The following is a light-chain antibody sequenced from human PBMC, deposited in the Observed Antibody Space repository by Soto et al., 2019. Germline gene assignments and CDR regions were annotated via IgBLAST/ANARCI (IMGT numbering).Light chain of an antibody. Sequence: DIVMTHSPAPLPVSPGERATLSCRASQSVSSNLAWYQQKPGQAPRLLIYGTSTRATGIPARFSGSGSGTEFTLTISSLQSEDFAVYYCHQYNTWPPWTFGQGTKVDIK. CDR3: HQYNTWPPWT. CDR1: QSVSSN. CDR2: GTS. J-gene: IGKJ1*01. V-gene: IGKV3-15*01.